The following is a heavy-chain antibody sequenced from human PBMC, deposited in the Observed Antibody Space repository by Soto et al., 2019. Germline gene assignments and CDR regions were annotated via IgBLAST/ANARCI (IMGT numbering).Heavy chain of an antibody. CDR3: ARELRPDIVVVVAAIFPAYYYGMDV. CDR1: GFTFSSYS. Sequence: GGSLRLSCAASGFTFSSYSMNWVRQAPGKGLEWVSSISSSSSYIYYADSVKGRFTISRDNAKNSLYLQMNSLRAEDTAVYYCARELRPDIVVVVAAIFPAYYYGMDVWGQGTLVTVSS. D-gene: IGHD2-15*01. CDR2: ISSSSSYI. V-gene: IGHV3-21*01. J-gene: IGHJ6*02.